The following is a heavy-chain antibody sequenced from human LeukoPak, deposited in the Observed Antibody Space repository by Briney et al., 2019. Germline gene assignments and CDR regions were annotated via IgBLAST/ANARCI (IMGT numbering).Heavy chain of an antibody. D-gene: IGHD1-26*01. CDR1: GFTFSSNW. Sequence: PGGSLRLSCAASGFTFSSNWMHWVRQAPGKGLVWVSRINEDGRTTNYADSVKGRFTISRDNAKNTLYLQMNSLRAEDTAVYYCVRDLGGRSGHWGQGTLVTVSS. V-gene: IGHV3-74*01. CDR2: INEDGRTT. J-gene: IGHJ4*02. CDR3: VRDLGGRSGH.